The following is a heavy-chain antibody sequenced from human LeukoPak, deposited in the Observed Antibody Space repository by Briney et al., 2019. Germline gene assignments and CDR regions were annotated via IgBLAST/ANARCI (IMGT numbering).Heavy chain of an antibody. J-gene: IGHJ5*02. CDR3: ARDRDYYGSGSYIVGFDP. V-gene: IGHV1-2*06. Sequence: GASVKVSCKASGYTFTGYYMHWVRQAPGQGLEWMGRINPNSGGTNYAQKLQGRVTMTTDTSTSTAYMELRSLRSDDTAVYYCARDRDYYGSGSYIVGFDPWGQGTLVTVSS. CDR1: GYTFTGYY. CDR2: INPNSGGT. D-gene: IGHD3-10*01.